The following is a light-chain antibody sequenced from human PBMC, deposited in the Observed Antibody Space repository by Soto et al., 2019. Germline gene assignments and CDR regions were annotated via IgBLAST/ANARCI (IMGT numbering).Light chain of an antibody. J-gene: IGLJ3*02. Sequence: QSALTQPPSASGSPGQSVTISCTGTSSDVGGYNSVSWYQQHPGKAPKLMIYEVSKRPSGVPDRFSGSRSGIAASLPVSGLQAEDEADYYCNSYPLFGGGTKLTVL. CDR2: EVS. CDR1: SSDVGGYNS. V-gene: IGLV2-8*01. CDR3: NSYPL.